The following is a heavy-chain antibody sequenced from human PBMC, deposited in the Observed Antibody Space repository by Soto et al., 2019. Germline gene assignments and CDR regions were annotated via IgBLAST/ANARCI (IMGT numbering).Heavy chain of an antibody. CDR1: GFTFSSYA. Sequence: EVQLLESGGGSVQPGGSLRLSCAASGFTFSSYAMSWVRQAPGKGLEWVSAISGSGGSTYYADSVKGRFTISRDNSKNTLYLQMNSLRAEDTAVYYCAKDQGFWSGYYSGVGGMDVWGQGTTVTVSS. D-gene: IGHD3-3*01. CDR3: AKDQGFWSGYYSGVGGMDV. J-gene: IGHJ6*02. V-gene: IGHV3-23*01. CDR2: ISGSGGST.